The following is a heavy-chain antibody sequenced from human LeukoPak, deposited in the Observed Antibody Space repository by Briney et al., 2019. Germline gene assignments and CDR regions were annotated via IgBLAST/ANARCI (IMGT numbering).Heavy chain of an antibody. CDR2: ISSSSSYI. D-gene: IGHD4-11*01. J-gene: IGHJ3*02. V-gene: IGHV3-21*01. CDR3: ARDYSSMAFDI. Sequence: GGSLRLSCAASGFTFSTYWMHWVRQAPGKGLEWVSSISSSSSYIYYADSVKGRFTISRDNAKNSLYLQMNSLRAEDTAVYYCARDYSSMAFDIWGQGTMVTASS. CDR1: GFTFSTYW.